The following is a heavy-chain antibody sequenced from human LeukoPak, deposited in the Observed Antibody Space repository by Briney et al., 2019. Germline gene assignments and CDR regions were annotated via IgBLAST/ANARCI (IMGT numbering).Heavy chain of an antibody. J-gene: IGHJ4*02. CDR2: IYYSGST. V-gene: IGHV4-61*01. CDR1: GYSISSGYY. CDR3: ARGGPTYYFDY. Sequence: SETLSLTCTVSGYSISSGYYWGWIRQPPGKGLEWIGYIYYSGSTNYNPSLKSRVIIPVDTSKNQFSLKLSSVTAADTAVYYCARGGPTYYFDYWGQGTLVTVSS. D-gene: IGHD3-16*01.